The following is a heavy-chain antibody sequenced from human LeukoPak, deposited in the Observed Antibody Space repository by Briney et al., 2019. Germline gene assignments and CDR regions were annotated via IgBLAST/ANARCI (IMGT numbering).Heavy chain of an antibody. CDR3: ARESKYYYDSSGYHSVIDY. D-gene: IGHD3-22*01. J-gene: IGHJ4*02. Sequence: ASVKVTCKASGYTFTSYGISWVRQAPGQGLEWMGWISAYNGNTNYAQKLQGRVTMTTDTSTSTAYMELRSLRSDDTAVYYCARESKYYYDSSGYHSVIDYWGQGTLVTVSS. CDR1: GYTFTSYG. CDR2: ISAYNGNT. V-gene: IGHV1-18*01.